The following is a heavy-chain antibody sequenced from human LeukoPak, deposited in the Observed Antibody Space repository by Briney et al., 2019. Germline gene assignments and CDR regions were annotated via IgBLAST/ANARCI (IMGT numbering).Heavy chain of an antibody. CDR2: ISWNSGSI. CDR1: GFTFDDYA. D-gene: IGHD6-13*01. J-gene: IGHJ4*02. CDR3: AKDMAYSSSWYYFDY. Sequence: GGSLRLSCAASGFTFDDYAMHWVRHAPGKGLEWVSGISWNSGSIVYADSVKGRFTISRDNAKNSLYLQMNSLRAEDTALYYCAKDMAYSSSWYYFDYWGQGTLVTVSS. V-gene: IGHV3-9*01.